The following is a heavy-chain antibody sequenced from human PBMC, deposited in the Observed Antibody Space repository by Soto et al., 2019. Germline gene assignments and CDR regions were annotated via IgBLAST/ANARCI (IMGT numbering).Heavy chain of an antibody. D-gene: IGHD1-26*01. CDR3: VKEDGAGFKA. Sequence: QVHLVQSGAEMKKPGSSVKVSCKVSGGDLTNSGISWVRQAPGQGLEWMGGIFPLLAMVDYSQKFQGRVTITADESTNTASMDLGSLKSADTAVYYCVKEDGAGFKAWGQGTLVIVSS. CDR2: IFPLLAMV. CDR1: GGDLTNSG. V-gene: IGHV1-69*04. J-gene: IGHJ4*02.